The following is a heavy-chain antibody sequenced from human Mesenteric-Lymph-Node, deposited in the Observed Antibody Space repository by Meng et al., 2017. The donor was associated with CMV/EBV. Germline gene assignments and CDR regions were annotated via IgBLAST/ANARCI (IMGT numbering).Heavy chain of an antibody. CDR3: VKDRGVAYYEILTGYSFFDY. CDR2: IQNDGTYK. J-gene: IGHJ4*02. CDR1: GFAFSSYG. V-gene: IGHV3-30*02. D-gene: IGHD3-9*01. Sequence: GGSLRLSCAASGFAFSSYGIHWVRQAPGKGLEWVAFIQNDGTYKYYGDSVKGRFTISRDNSKTTVYLQMNSLRAEDTAVYYCVKDRGVAYYEILTGYSFFDYWGQGTLVTVSS.